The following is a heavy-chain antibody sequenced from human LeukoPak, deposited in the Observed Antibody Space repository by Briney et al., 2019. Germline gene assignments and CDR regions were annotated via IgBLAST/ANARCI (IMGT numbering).Heavy chain of an antibody. CDR1: GGSISSGGYY. V-gene: IGHV4-31*03. CDR3: ARADILTGYPVHDAFDI. Sequence: PSQTLSLTCTVSGGSISSGGYYWSWIRQHPGKGLEWIGYIYYSGSTYYNPSLKSRVTISVDTSKNQFSLKLSSVTAADTAVYYRARADILTGYPVHDAFDIWGQGTMVTVSS. CDR2: IYYSGST. J-gene: IGHJ3*02. D-gene: IGHD3-9*01.